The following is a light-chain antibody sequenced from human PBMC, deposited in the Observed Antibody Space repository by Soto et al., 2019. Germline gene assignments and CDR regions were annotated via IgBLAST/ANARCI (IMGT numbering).Light chain of an antibody. Sequence: EIVLTQSAGNLSLTTGESASLSCRASQSVSSSYLAWYQQKPGQAPRLLIYGASSRATGIPDSFSGSRSGTDFTLTSSRLAPEDFAVYYCQQYGSSPAFGQGTKVDIK. V-gene: IGKV3-20*01. CDR1: QSVSSSY. CDR2: GAS. J-gene: IGKJ1*01. CDR3: QQYGSSPA.